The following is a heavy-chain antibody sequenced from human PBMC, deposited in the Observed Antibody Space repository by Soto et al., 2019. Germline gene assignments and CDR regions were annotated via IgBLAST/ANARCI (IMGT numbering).Heavy chain of an antibody. CDR2: IYHSGST. V-gene: IGHV4-30-2*01. J-gene: IGHJ4*02. CDR1: GGSISSGGYS. CDR3: ARVWGSSSPIFDY. Sequence: PPETLSLTCAVSGGSISSGGYSWSWIRQPPGKGLEWIGYIYHSGSTYYNPSLKSRVTISVDRSNNQFSLKLSSVTAADTAVYYCARVWGSSSPIFDYWGQGTLVTVSS. D-gene: IGHD6-6*01.